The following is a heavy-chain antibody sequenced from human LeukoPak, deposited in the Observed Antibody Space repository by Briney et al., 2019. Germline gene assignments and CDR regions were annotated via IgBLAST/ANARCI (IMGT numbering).Heavy chain of an antibody. Sequence: PSETLSLTCTVSGGSISSSSYYWGWIRQPPGKGLEWIGSIYYSGSTYYNPSLKSRVTISVDTSKNQFSLKLSSVTAADTAVYYCARHRRDIVVVPAAIDPEYVDVWGKGTTVTVSS. J-gene: IGHJ6*03. CDR1: GGSISSSSYY. CDR3: ARHRRDIVVVPAAIDPEYVDV. CDR2: IYYSGST. D-gene: IGHD2-2*02. V-gene: IGHV4-39*01.